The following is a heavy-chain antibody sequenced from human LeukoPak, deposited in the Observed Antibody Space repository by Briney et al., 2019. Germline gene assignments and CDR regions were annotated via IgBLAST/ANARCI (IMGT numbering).Heavy chain of an antibody. CDR2: IYYSGST. CDR3: ARAHYYGSGSYSPFDY. D-gene: IGHD3-10*01. CDR1: GGSISSSSYY. Sequence: SETLSLTCTVSGGSISSSSYYWGWIRQPPGKGLEWIGSIYYSGSTYYNPSLKSRVTISVDTSKNQFSLKLSSVTAADTAVYYCARAHYYGSGSYSPFDYWGQGTLVTVSS. J-gene: IGHJ4*02. V-gene: IGHV4-39*01.